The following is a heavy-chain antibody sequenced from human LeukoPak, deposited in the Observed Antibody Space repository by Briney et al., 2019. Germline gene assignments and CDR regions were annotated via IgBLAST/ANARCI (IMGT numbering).Heavy chain of an antibody. CDR2: MNSDGSSR. V-gene: IGHV3-74*01. CDR1: GFTFSNYW. D-gene: IGHD6-13*01. Sequence: GGSLRLSCAASGFTFSNYWMHWVRQASGKGLVWVSRMNSDGSSRNYADSVKGRFTIYRDNAKNTVYLQMKSLRAEDTAVYYCASASSHRIAAGGDYWGQGILVTVSS. J-gene: IGHJ4*02. CDR3: ASASSHRIAAGGDY.